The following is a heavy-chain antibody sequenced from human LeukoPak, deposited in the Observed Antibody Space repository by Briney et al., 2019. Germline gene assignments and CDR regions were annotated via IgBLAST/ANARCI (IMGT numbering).Heavy chain of an antibody. CDR2: IIPIFGTA. V-gene: IGHV1-69*05. D-gene: IGHD3-10*01. J-gene: IGHJ6*03. CDR1: GGTFSSYA. CDR3: ARVGLLWFGVYYYYYMDV. Sequence: SVKVSCKASGGTFSSYAISWVRQAPGQGLEWMGGIIPIFGTANYAQKFQGRVTMTRNTSISTAYMELSSLRSEDTAVYYCARVGLLWFGVYYYYYMDVWGKGTTVTISS.